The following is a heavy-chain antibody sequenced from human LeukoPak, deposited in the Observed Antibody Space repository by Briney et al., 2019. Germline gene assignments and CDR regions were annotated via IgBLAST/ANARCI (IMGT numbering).Heavy chain of an antibody. Sequence: ASVKVSCKASGGTFSSYAISWVRQAPGQGLGWMGWISAYNGNTNYAQKLQGRVTMTTDTSTSTAYVELRSLRSDDTAVYYCARAGQQLVLTKYFQHWGQGTLVTVSS. V-gene: IGHV1-18*01. CDR1: GGTFSSYA. CDR2: ISAYNGNT. CDR3: ARAGQQLVLTKYFQH. J-gene: IGHJ1*01. D-gene: IGHD6-13*01.